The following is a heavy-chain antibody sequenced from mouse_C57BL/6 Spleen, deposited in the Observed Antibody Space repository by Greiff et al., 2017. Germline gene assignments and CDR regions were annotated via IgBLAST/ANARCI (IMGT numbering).Heavy chain of an antibody. D-gene: IGHD1-1*01. CDR2: ISSGSSTI. CDR3: ARGYYGSGYYFDY. J-gene: IGHJ2*01. CDR1: GFTFSDYG. V-gene: IGHV5-17*01. Sequence: EVKLVESGGGLVKPGGSLKLSCAASGFTFSDYGMHWVRQAPEKGLEWVAYISSGSSTIYYADTVKGRFTISRDNAKNTLFLQMTSLRSEDTAMYYGARGYYGSGYYFDYWGQGTTLTVSS.